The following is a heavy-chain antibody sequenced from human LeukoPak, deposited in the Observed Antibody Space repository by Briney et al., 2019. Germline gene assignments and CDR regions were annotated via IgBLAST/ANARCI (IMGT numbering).Heavy chain of an antibody. CDR1: GFTFSSYS. CDR3: ARSVRVVVVPAAMGRNYYYYMDV. J-gene: IGHJ6*03. Sequence: GGSLRLSCAASGFTFSSYSMNWVRQAPGKGLEWVSSISSSSSYIYYADSVKGRFTISRDNAENSLYLQMNSLRAEDTAVYYCARSVRVVVVPAAMGRNYYYYMDVWGKGTTVTVSS. D-gene: IGHD2-2*01. V-gene: IGHV3-21*01. CDR2: ISSSSSYI.